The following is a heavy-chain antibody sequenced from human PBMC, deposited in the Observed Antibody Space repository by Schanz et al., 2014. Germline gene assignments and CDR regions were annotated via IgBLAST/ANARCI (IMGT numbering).Heavy chain of an antibody. CDR3: TRGLGTMIVAVFDH. Sequence: DVQLVESGGGLVEPGQSLRLSCTVSGFTFENFPMSWFRQAPGKGLERVGLIRSKTYGGTTEYVASVIGRLTISRDDSRGIAYLQMDSLKTEDTAKYFCTRGLGTMIVAVFDHWAQGTQVIVSS. CDR2: IRSKTYGGTT. V-gene: IGHV3-49*02. CDR1: GFTFENFP. J-gene: IGHJ4*02. D-gene: IGHD3-22*01.